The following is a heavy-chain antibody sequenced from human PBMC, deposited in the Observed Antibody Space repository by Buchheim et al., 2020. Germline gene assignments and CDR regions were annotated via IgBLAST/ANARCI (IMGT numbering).Heavy chain of an antibody. CDR3: ARANFLDY. CDR2: ISSSSSYT. Sequence: EVQLVESGGGLVKAGGSLRLSYVASGFSFSSYDMNWVRQAPGKGLEWVSSISSSSSYTYDAESVKGRFTISRDNAKNSLYLQMNSLRAEDTAVYYCARANFLDYWGQGTL. D-gene: IGHD5-24*01. CDR1: GFSFSSYD. V-gene: IGHV3-21*01. J-gene: IGHJ4*02.